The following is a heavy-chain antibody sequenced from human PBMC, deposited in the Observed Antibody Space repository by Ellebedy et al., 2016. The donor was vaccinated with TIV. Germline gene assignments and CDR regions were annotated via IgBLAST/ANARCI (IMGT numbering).Heavy chain of an antibody. V-gene: IGHV3-30*04. D-gene: IGHD2-15*01. J-gene: IGHJ4*02. CDR1: GFTFSSYA. Sequence: GGSLRLSXAASGFTFSSYAMHWVRQAPGKGLEWVAVISYDGSNKYYADSVKGRFTISRDNSKNTLYLQMNSLRAEDTAVYYCARDFRSDLQPFDYWGQGTLVTVSS. CDR3: ARDFRSDLQPFDY. CDR2: ISYDGSNK.